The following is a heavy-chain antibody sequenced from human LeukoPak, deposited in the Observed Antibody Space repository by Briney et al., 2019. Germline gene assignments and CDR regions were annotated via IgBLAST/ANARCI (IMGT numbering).Heavy chain of an antibody. CDR2: INSDGSST. J-gene: IGHJ6*02. CDR1: GFTFSSYW. D-gene: IGHD4-17*01. V-gene: IGHV3-74*01. CDR3: AKVQGNGDYVAYYHGMDV. Sequence: GGSLRLSCAASGFTFSSYWMHWVRHAPGKGLVWVSRINSDGSSTSYADSVKGRFTISRDNAKNTLYLQMNSLRAEDTAVYYCAKVQGNGDYVAYYHGMDVWGQGTTVTVSS.